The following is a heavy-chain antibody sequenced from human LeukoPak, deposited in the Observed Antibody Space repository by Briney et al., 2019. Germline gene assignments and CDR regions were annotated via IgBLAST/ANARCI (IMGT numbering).Heavy chain of an antibody. CDR2: ITGSGGST. V-gene: IGHV3-23*01. Sequence: GGSLRLSCAASGFTFSSYAMSWVRQAPGKGLEWVSAITGSGGSTYYADSVKGRLTISRDNSKNTLYLQMNSLKAEDTAVYYCAKNYRRTYYYGMDVWGQGTTVTVSS. D-gene: IGHD3-10*01. CDR1: GFTFSSYA. J-gene: IGHJ6*02. CDR3: AKNYRRTYYYGMDV.